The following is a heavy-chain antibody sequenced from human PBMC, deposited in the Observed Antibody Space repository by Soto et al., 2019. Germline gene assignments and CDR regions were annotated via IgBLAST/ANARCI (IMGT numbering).Heavy chain of an antibody. CDR1: GFTFSRYD. D-gene: IGHD4-17*01. Sequence: PGGSLRLSCAAPGFTFSRYDMHWVRQATGEGLEWVSGISANGDNVDYADTVKGRFTVSRDNAKNSLFLQMNSLRPEDTALYYCAKDMKWGGMTTIHYFDSWGQGT. CDR3: AKDMKWGGMTTIHYFDS. V-gene: IGHV3-9*01. CDR2: ISANGDNV. J-gene: IGHJ4*02.